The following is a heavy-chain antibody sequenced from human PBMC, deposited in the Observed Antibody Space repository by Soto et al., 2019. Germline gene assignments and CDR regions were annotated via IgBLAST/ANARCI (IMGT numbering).Heavy chain of an antibody. D-gene: IGHD1-1*01. J-gene: IGHJ6*03. V-gene: IGHV1-69*04. Sequence: SVKVSCKASGGTFSSYTITWVRKAPGQGLEWMGRIIPILGIANYAQKFQGRVTITADKSTSTAYMELSSLRSEDTAVYYCARDRGNWNDGRYYYYYMDVWGKGTTVTSP. CDR1: GGTFSSYT. CDR2: IIPILGIA. CDR3: ARDRGNWNDGRYYYYYMDV.